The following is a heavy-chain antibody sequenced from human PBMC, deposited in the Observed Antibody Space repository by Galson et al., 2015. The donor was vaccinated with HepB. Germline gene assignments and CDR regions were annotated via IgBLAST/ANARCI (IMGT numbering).Heavy chain of an antibody. Sequence: SLRLSCAASGFTFNNYWMHWVRQGSGKGLVWLSRINSDGITTSYADSVKGRFTISRDNAKNTLYLQMNSLRAEDTAVYYCARVAGGSSGYNYFVPEFYFDFWGQGTLVTVSS. CDR3: ARVAGGSSGYNYFVPEFYFDF. CDR2: INSDGITT. J-gene: IGHJ4*02. D-gene: IGHD3-22*01. V-gene: IGHV3-74*01. CDR1: GFTFNNYW.